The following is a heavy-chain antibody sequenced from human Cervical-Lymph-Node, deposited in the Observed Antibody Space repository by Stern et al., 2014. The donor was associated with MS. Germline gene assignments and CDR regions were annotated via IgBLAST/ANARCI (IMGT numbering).Heavy chain of an antibody. CDR1: GGSISSYY. Sequence: QLQLQESGPGLVKPSETLSLTCTVSGGSISSYYWSWIRQPPGKGLEWIGYIYYSGSTNYNPSLKSRVTISVDTSKNQFSLKLSSVTAADTAVYYCARGIGCSSTSCSGWFDPWGQGTLVTVSS. J-gene: IGHJ5*02. CDR2: IYYSGST. V-gene: IGHV4-59*01. CDR3: ARGIGCSSTSCSGWFDP. D-gene: IGHD2-2*01.